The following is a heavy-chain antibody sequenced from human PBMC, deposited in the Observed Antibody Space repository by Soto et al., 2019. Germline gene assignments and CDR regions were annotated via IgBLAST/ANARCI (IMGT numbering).Heavy chain of an antibody. D-gene: IGHD3-22*01. CDR3: AKKTRLLYDSSGYDFDF. J-gene: IGHJ4*02. Sequence: EVQLVESGGGLVQPGGSLRLSCAASGFTFSSYWMSWVRQAPGKGLEWVANIKQDGSEKYYVDSVKGRFTISRDNAKNSLYLQMNSLSGEDTAVYYCAKKTRLLYDSSGYDFDFWGQGTLVTVSS. CDR2: IKQDGSEK. V-gene: IGHV3-7*05. CDR1: GFTFSSYW.